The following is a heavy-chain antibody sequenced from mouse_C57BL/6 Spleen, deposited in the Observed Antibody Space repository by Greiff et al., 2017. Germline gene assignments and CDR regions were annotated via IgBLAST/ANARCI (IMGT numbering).Heavy chain of an antibody. Sequence: VQLQESGAELVRPGTSVKMSCKASGYTFTNYWIGWAKQRPGHGLEWIGDIYPGGGYTNYNEKFKGKATLTADKSSSTAYMQFSSLTSEDSAIYYCARRGGYYAFDYWGQGTTLTVSS. V-gene: IGHV1-63*01. CDR2: IYPGGGYT. D-gene: IGHD2-3*01. CDR3: ARRGGYYAFDY. J-gene: IGHJ2*01. CDR1: GYTFTNYW.